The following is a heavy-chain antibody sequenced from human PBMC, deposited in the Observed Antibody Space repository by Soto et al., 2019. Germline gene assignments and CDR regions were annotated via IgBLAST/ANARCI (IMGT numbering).Heavy chain of an antibody. V-gene: IGHV3-33*01. CDR1: GFTFSSYG. CDR3: ARDMGIQLWLLYYYGMDV. J-gene: IGHJ6*02. D-gene: IGHD5-18*01. CDR2: IWYDGSNK. Sequence: QVQLVESGGGVVQPGRSLRLSCAASGFTFSSYGMHWVRQAPGKGLEWVAVIWYDGSNKYYADSVKGRFTISRDNSKNTLYLQMNSLRAEDPAVYYCARDMGIQLWLLYYYGMDVWGQGTTVTVSS.